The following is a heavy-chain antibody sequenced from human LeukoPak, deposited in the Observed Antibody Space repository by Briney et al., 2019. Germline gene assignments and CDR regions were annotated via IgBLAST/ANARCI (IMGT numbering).Heavy chain of an antibody. V-gene: IGHV4-34*01. D-gene: IGHD7-27*01. CDR3: ARIRLTGALSAPDDFDI. CDR2: INHSGTT. J-gene: IGHJ3*02. Sequence: SETLSLTCAVYGGSFSDFYWSWIRQPPGKGLEWIGEINHSGTTNYNPSLKNRVTISVDTSKNQFSLKMRSMPAADTAVYYCARIRLTGALSAPDDFDIWGQGTMVTVSS. CDR1: GGSFSDFY.